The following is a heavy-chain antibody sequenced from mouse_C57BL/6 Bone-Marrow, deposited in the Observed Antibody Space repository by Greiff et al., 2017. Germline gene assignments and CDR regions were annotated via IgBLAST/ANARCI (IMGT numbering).Heavy chain of an antibody. Sequence: VKLQRSGAELARPGASVKLSCKASGYTFTSYGISWVKQRTGQGLEWIGEIYPRSGNTYYNEKFKGKATLTADKSSSTAYMELRSLTSEDSAVYFCARRDYRKRGFAYWGQGTLVTVSA. CDR2: IYPRSGNT. V-gene: IGHV1-81*01. D-gene: IGHD2-14*01. CDR1: GYTFTSYG. J-gene: IGHJ3*01. CDR3: ARRDYRKRGFAY.